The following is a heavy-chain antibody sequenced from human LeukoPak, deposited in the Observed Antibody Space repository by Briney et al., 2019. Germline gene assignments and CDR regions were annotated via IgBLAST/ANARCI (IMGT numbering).Heavy chain of an antibody. D-gene: IGHD3-9*01. J-gene: IGHJ5*02. Sequence: GGSLRLSCAASGFTFSNSVMGWVRQAPGKGLEWVSAIGGSGDSTYYADSVTGRFTISRDNSKNTLYLQMNSLRAEDTALYYCAKLPTGYPNWFDRWGQGTLVTVSS. CDR3: AKLPTGYPNWFDR. CDR1: GFTFSNSV. V-gene: IGHV3-23*01. CDR2: IGGSGDST.